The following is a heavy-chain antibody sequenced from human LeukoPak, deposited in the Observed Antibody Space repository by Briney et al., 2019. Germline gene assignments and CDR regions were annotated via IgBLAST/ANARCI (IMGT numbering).Heavy chain of an antibody. CDR3: AREGDYYGSGSSDFDY. CDR1: GGTFSSYA. D-gene: IGHD3-10*01. V-gene: IGHV1-69*06. CDR2: IIPIFGTA. Sequence: VASVKVSCKASGGTFSSYAISWVRQAPGQGLEWMGGIIPIFGTANYAQKFQGRVTITADKSTSTAYMELSSLRSEDTAVYYCAREGDYYGSGSSDFDYWGQGTLVTVSS. J-gene: IGHJ4*02.